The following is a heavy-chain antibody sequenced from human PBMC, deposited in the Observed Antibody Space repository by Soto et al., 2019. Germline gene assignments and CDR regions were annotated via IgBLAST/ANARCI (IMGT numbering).Heavy chain of an antibody. CDR3: ARGYCSSTSCYPRDPRAGKKNYYYYGMDV. Sequence: GASVKVSCKASGGTFSSYAISWVRQAPGQGLEWMGGIIPIFGTANYAQKFQGRVTITADESTSTAYMELSSLRSEDTAVYYCARGYCSSTSCYPRDPRAGKKNYYYYGMDVWGQGTTVTVSS. J-gene: IGHJ6*02. D-gene: IGHD2-2*01. CDR2: IIPIFGTA. CDR1: GGTFSSYA. V-gene: IGHV1-69*13.